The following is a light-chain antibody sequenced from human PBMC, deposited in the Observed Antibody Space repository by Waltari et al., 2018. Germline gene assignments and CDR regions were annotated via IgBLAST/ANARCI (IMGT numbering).Light chain of an antibody. V-gene: IGKV4-1*01. Sequence: DIVMTQSPDSLPVSLGERATISCKSRQSLLFTSNHKNYLAWYQHKTGQPPKLLIYWASTRESGVPERFSGSGSGTDFSLTITSLQAEDVAVYYCQQYYDTPYAFGQGTRLDIK. CDR3: QQYYDTPYA. CDR1: QSLLFTSNHKNY. CDR2: WAS. J-gene: IGKJ2*01.